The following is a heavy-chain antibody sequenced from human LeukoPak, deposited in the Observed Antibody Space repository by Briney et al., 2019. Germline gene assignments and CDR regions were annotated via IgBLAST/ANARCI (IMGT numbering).Heavy chain of an antibody. J-gene: IGHJ6*02. CDR1: GFPFSTYW. Sequence: GGSLRLSCAASGFPFSTYWMHWVRQAPGKGLVWVSRINSDGSSTTYADSVKGRYTISRDNAKNTLCLQMNSLRADDTAQYYCVRCGRSYYLGMHVWGQGTTVTVS. CDR2: INSDGSST. CDR3: VRCGRSYYLGMHV. V-gene: IGHV3-74*01. D-gene: IGHD6-25*01.